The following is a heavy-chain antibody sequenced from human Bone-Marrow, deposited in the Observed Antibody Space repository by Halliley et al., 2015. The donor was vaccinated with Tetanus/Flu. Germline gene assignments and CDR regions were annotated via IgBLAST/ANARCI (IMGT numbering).Heavy chain of an antibody. Sequence: QMQLVQSGGGVVQPGRSLRLSCAASGFAFSNYGMHWVRQAPGTGLEWVADVWSDGSKEYYGDSVKGRFSISKDNSKNTLYLQMNSLRVEDTAMYYCARDDLLIGNALDFWGQGAMVAVSS. CDR1: GFAFSNYG. CDR3: ARDDLLIGNALDF. D-gene: IGHD1-26*01. CDR2: VWSDGSKE. J-gene: IGHJ3*01. V-gene: IGHV3-33*01.